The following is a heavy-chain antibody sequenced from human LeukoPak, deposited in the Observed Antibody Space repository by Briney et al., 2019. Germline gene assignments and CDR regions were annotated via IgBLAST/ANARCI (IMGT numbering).Heavy chain of an antibody. CDR1: GYTFTRYS. V-gene: IGHV1-18*01. CDR3: ARDSLYYGSGSYLGFDP. D-gene: IGHD3-10*01. CDR2: ISGYNGNT. J-gene: IGHJ5*02. Sequence: ASVKVSCKASGYTFTRYSISWVRQAPGQGLEWMGWISGYNGNTNYAEKLQGRVTMTTDTSTSTVYMELRSLRSDDTAVYYCARDSLYYGSGSYLGFDPWGQGTLVTVSS.